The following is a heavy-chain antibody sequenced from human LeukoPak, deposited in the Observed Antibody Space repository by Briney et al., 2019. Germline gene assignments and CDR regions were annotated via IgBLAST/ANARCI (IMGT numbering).Heavy chain of an antibody. Sequence: SETLSLTCAVYGGSFSGYYWSWIRQPPGKGLEWIGEINHSGSTNYNPSLKSRVTISVDTSKNQFSLKLSSVTAADTAVYYCARNYYYYYYMDVWGKGTTVTVSS. V-gene: IGHV4-34*01. J-gene: IGHJ6*03. CDR3: ARNYYYYYYMDV. CDR2: INHSGST. CDR1: GGSFSGYY.